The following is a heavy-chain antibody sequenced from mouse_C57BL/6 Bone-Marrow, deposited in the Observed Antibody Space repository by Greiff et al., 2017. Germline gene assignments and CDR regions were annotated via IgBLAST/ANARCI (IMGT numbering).Heavy chain of an antibody. V-gene: IGHV3-6*01. CDR3: ASLTMRLRLAWFAY. CDR2: ISYDGSN. CDR1: GYSITSGYY. Sequence: DVKLQESGPGLVKPSQSLSLTCSVTGYSITSGYYWNWIRQFPGNKLEWMGYISYDGSNNYNPSLKNRISITRDTSKNQFFLKLNSVTTEDTATYYCASLTMRLRLAWFAYWGQGTLVTVSA. J-gene: IGHJ3*01. D-gene: IGHD1-1*02.